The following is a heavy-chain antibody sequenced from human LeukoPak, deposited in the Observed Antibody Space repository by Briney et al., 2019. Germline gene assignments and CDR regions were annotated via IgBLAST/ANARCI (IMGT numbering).Heavy chain of an antibody. J-gene: IGHJ6*02. CDR3: AKDSSIAARRPYYYYGMDV. CDR1: GFTFSSYW. D-gene: IGHD6-6*01. CDR2: ISGSGGST. Sequence: PGGSLRLSCAASGFTFSSYWMHWVRQAPGKGLVWVSAISGSGGSTYYADSVKGRFTISRDNSKNTLYLQMNSLRAAETAVYYRAKDSSIAARRPYYYYGMDVWGQGTTVTVSS. V-gene: IGHV3-23*01.